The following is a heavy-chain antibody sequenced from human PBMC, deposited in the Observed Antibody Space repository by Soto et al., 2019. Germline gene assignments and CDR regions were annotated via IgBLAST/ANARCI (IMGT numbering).Heavy chain of an antibody. D-gene: IGHD4-17*01. Sequence: SVKVSCKASGGGFSTYAITWMRQAPGQGLEWMGGITPIFDTTNYAQKFQGRVTITADESTTTVHMELTSLTSEDTAVYYCATGGTTVTRRFDFWGQGTLVTVS. J-gene: IGHJ4*02. CDR3: ATGGTTVTRRFDF. CDR1: GGGFSTYA. CDR2: ITPIFDTT. V-gene: IGHV1-69*13.